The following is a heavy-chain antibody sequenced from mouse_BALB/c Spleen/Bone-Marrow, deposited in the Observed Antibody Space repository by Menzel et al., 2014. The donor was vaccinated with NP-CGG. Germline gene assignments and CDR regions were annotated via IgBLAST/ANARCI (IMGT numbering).Heavy chain of an antibody. CDR2: IHPSNGRT. Sequence: VKLMESGTELVKPGASVELSCKASGYTFTSYWIHWVKQGPGQGLEWIGEIHPSNGRTNYSEKFKTKATLTVDKSSSTAHMRLSSLTSEDSAVYYCARGTARAMMDYWGQGTSATVSS. J-gene: IGHJ4*01. D-gene: IGHD3-2*01. V-gene: IGHV1S81*02. CDR1: GYTFTSYW. CDR3: ARGTARAMMDY.